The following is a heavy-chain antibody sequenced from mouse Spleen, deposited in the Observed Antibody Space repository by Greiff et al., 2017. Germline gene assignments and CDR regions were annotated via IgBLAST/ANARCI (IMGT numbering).Heavy chain of an antibody. CDR1: GFNIKDYY. V-gene: IGHV14-1*01. CDR2: IDPEDGDT. D-gene: IGHD2-12*01. J-gene: IGHJ2*01. Sequence: EVKLMESGAELVRPGASVKLSCTASGFNIKDYYMHWVKQRPEQGLEWIGRIDPEDGDTEYAPKFQGKATMTADTSSNTAYLQLSSLTSEDTAVYYCTTNSYYSYDGGSKFDYWGQGTTLTVSS. CDR3: TTNSYYSYDGGSKFDY.